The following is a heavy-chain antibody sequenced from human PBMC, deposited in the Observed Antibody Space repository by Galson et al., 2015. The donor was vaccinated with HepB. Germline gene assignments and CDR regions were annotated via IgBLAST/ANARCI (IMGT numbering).Heavy chain of an antibody. J-gene: IGHJ4*02. D-gene: IGHD4-23*01. Sequence: SLRLSCAASGFTFSSYGMHWVRQAPGKGLEWVAVIWYDGSNKYYADSVKGRFTISRDNSKNTLYLQMNSLRAEDTAVYYCARGRGGLADYWGQGTLVTVSS. V-gene: IGHV3-33*01. CDR1: GFTFSSYG. CDR3: ARGRGGLADY. CDR2: IWYDGSNK.